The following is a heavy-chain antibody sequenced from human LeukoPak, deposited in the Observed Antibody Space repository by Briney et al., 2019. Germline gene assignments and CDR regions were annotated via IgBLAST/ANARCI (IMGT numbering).Heavy chain of an antibody. CDR1: GGTFSSYA. V-gene: IGHV1-69*06. D-gene: IGHD3-10*01. Sequence: SVKVSCKASGGTFSSYAISWVRQAPGQGLEWMGGIIPIFGTANYAQKFQGRVTMTEDTSTDTAYMELSSLRSEDTAVYYCAATMVRGVIATLNWFDPWGQGTLVTVSS. CDR3: AATMVRGVIATLNWFDP. J-gene: IGHJ5*02. CDR2: IIPIFGTA.